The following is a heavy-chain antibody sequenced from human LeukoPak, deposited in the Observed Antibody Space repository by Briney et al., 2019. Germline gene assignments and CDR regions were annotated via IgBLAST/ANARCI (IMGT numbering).Heavy chain of an antibody. V-gene: IGHV4-59*01. J-gene: IGHJ4*02. CDR2: IYYSGST. CDR1: GGSISSYY. Sequence: SETLSLTCTVSGGSISSYYWSWIRQPPGKGLEWIGNIYYSGSTNYNPSLKSRVTISVDTSKNQFSLKLSSVTAADTAVYYCARDEDGYNYFDYWGQGTLVTVSS. D-gene: IGHD5-12*01. CDR3: ARDEDGYNYFDY.